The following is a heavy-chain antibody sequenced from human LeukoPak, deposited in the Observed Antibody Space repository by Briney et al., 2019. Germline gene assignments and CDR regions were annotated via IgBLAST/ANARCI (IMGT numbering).Heavy chain of an antibody. V-gene: IGHV1-8*01. CDR2: MNPNSGNT. D-gene: IGHD1-26*01. CDR1: GYTFTSYD. J-gene: IGHJ4*02. CDR3: ARGDHRVGATDY. Sequence: ASVKVSCKASGYTFTSYDINWVRQATGQGLEWMGWMNPNSGNTGYAQKFQGRVTMTRNTSISTAYMELSSLRSEDTAVYYCARGDHRVGATDYWGQGTLVTVSS.